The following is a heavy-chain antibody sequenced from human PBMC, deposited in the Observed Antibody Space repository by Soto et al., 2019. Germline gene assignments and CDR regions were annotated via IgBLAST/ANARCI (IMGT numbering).Heavy chain of an antibody. CDR1: GFSLSSSGVG. CDR2: VYGDDDK. Sequence: QITLKASGPTLVTPTQTLTLTCTFSGFSLSSSGVGVAWIRQPPGKALDWLSLVYGDDDKRYSPSLRRRLTSTKDTSKNQVGLRLTNVDPVDTATYDCADLDYHDSSGFNWFAPWGQGTLVTVSS. J-gene: IGHJ5*02. CDR3: ADLDYHDSSGFNWFAP. D-gene: IGHD3-22*01. V-gene: IGHV2-5*02.